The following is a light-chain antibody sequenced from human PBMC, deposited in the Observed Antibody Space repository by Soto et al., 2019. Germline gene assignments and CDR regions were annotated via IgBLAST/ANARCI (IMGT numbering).Light chain of an antibody. CDR3: QSSVYTLSVYV. J-gene: IGLJ1*01. Sequence: QSVLTQPPSVSGAPGQRVTISCTGSSSNIGAGSDVHWYQQLPGTVPKLLIFANINRPSGVPDRFSASKSGTSASLAITGLQSDDVAVYYTQSSVYTLSVYVFGTRTKGTAL. CDR1: SSNIGAGSD. CDR2: ANI. V-gene: IGLV1-40*01.